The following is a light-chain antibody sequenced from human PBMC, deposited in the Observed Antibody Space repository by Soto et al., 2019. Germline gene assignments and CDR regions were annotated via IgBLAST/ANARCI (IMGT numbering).Light chain of an antibody. Sequence: AVVTQEPSLTVSPVGTVTLTCGSSTGAVTSGHYPYWFQQKPGQAPRTLIYDTSNKHSWTPARFSGSLLGGKAALTLSGAQPEDEAEYYCLLSYSGARVVFGGGTKLTVL. CDR3: LLSYSGARVV. J-gene: IGLJ2*01. CDR1: TGAVTSGHY. CDR2: DTS. V-gene: IGLV7-46*01.